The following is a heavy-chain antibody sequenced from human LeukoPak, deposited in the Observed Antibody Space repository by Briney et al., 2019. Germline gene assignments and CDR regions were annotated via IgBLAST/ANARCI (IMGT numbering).Heavy chain of an antibody. V-gene: IGHV3-23*01. CDR2: ISGSGSST. D-gene: IGHD6-19*01. Sequence: GGSLRLSCVASGFMFSSYAMSWVRQAPGKGLEWVSAISGSGSSTYYGDSVKGRFTISRDNSKTTLYLQMNSLRAEDTAVYYCAKLTAVAGNDDYWGQGTLVTVSS. J-gene: IGHJ4*02. CDR3: AKLTAVAGNDDY. CDR1: GFMFSSYA.